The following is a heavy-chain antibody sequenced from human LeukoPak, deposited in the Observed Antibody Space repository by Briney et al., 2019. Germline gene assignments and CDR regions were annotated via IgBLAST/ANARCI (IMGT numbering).Heavy chain of an antibody. Sequence: PGGSLRLSCTASGFTFGDYAMSWFRQAPGKGLEWVGFIRSKAYGGTTEYAASVKGRFTISRDDSKGIAYLQMNSLKTEDTAVYYCTRHYYGSGSRKGWGQGTLVTVSS. V-gene: IGHV3-49*03. D-gene: IGHD3-10*01. CDR2: IRSKAYGGTT. CDR1: GFTFGDYA. J-gene: IGHJ4*02. CDR3: TRHYYGSGSRKG.